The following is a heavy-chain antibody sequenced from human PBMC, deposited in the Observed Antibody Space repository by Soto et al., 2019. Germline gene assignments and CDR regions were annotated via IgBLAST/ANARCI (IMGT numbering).Heavy chain of an antibody. J-gene: IGHJ3*02. CDR2: IKEDGGMT. CDR1: GFTFSNYW. D-gene: IGHD2-15*01. Sequence: EVQLVESGGGLVQPGGSLRLSCGASGFTFSNYWMTWVRQAPGKGLEWVANIKEDGGMTYYLDSVKGRFTISRDKAKNSLYLQMNSLRDEDTAVYYCARNVVVVVAGAKYDAFDIWGQGTMVTVSS. V-gene: IGHV3-7*05. CDR3: ARNVVVVVAGAKYDAFDI.